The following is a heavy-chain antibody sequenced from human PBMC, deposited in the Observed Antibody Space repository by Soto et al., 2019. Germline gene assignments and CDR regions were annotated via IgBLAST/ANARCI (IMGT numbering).Heavy chain of an antibody. CDR1: GDSVSSNIAA. D-gene: IGHD3-10*01. J-gene: IGHJ6*02. Sequence: SQTHSLTCAISGDSVSSNIAAWNWIRQSPSRGLEWLGRTYYRSKWYNDYAVSVKSRITINPDTSKNQFSLQLNSVTPEDTAVYYCVRDVRFGELFYYGMDVWGQGTTVTVSS. CDR2: TYYRSKWYN. V-gene: IGHV6-1*01. CDR3: VRDVRFGELFYYGMDV.